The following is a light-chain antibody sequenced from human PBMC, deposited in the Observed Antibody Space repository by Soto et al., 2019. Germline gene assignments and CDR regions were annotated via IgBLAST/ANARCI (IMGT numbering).Light chain of an antibody. CDR3: QQYNTWWT. CDR2: GAS. V-gene: IGKV3-15*01. Sequence: EIVMTQSPATLSVSPGERATLSCRASQSISSNLAWYHQRPGQAPRLLLYGASTRATAIPSRFSGSWSATYIPPTISSLQYEDFVVYYCQQYNTWWTFGQGTRVEIK. J-gene: IGKJ1*01. CDR1: QSISSN.